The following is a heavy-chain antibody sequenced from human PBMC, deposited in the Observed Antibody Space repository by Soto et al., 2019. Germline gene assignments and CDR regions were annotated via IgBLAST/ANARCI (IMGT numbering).Heavy chain of an antibody. CDR3: ATRDCGGDCYSLAWFDP. Sequence: QLLESGPGLVKPSETLSLTCTVSGGSISSSSYYWGWIRQPPGKGLEWIGSIYYSGSTYYNPSLKSRVTISVDTSKNQFSLKLSSVTAADTAVYYCATRDCGGDCYSLAWFDPWGQGTLVTVSS. CDR1: GGSISSSSYY. CDR2: IYYSGST. V-gene: IGHV4-39*01. J-gene: IGHJ5*02. D-gene: IGHD2-21*02.